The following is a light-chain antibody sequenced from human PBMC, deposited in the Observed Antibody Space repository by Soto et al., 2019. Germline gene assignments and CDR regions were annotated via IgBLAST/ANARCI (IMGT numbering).Light chain of an antibody. Sequence: EIVLTQSPGTLSLSPGERATLSCRASQSVSRNYLAWDQQKPGQAPRLGIYGASNRATGIPDRFSGSGSGTDFTLTINRLEPEDFAVYYCQQYGSSPPYTFGQGTKLDIK. CDR3: QQYGSSPPYT. CDR1: QSVSRNY. V-gene: IGKV3-20*01. CDR2: GAS. J-gene: IGKJ2*01.